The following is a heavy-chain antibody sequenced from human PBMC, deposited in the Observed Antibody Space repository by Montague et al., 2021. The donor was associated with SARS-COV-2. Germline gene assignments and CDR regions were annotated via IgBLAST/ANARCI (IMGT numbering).Heavy chain of an antibody. CDR1: GFTFSSYS. J-gene: IGHJ4*02. V-gene: IGHV3-21*01. CDR2: ISSSSSYM. Sequence: SLRLSCAASGFTFSSYSMNWVRQAPGKGLEWVSSISSSSSYMYYADSVKGRFTISRDNAKNSLYLQMNSLRAEDTAVYYCARGPYSGYDLGELDYWGQGTLVTVSS. D-gene: IGHD5-12*01. CDR3: ARGPYSGYDLGELDY.